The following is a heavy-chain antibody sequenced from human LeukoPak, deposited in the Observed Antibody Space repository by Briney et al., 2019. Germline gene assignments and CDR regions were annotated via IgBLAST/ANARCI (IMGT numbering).Heavy chain of an antibody. CDR1: GSTFISYT. CDR2: ISSSSNYI. D-gene: IGHD3-9*01. CDR3: ARSVASSGYAY. Sequence: PGGSQRLSCAASGSTFISYTMHWVRQAPGTGLEWVSSISSSSNYIYYADSVKGRFTISRDNAKNSLYLQMNSLGAEDTAVYFCARSVASSGYAYWGQGTLVTASS. J-gene: IGHJ4*02. V-gene: IGHV3-21*01.